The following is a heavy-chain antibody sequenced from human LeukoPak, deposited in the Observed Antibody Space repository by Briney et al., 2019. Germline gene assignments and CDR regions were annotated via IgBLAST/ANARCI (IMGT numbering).Heavy chain of an antibody. CDR2: ISSSSSYT. Sequence: GSPRLSPAPSGFTFSDYNIRSIFQAPGKGLEWVSYISSSSSYTNYADSVKGRFTISRDNAKNSLYLQMNSLRAEDTAVYYCARGCGRHGTWYVQLDPWGPGTLVTVSS. D-gene: IGHD2-15*01. CDR1: GFTFSDYN. CDR3: ARGCGRHGTWYVQLDP. J-gene: IGHJ5*02. V-gene: IGHV3-11*05.